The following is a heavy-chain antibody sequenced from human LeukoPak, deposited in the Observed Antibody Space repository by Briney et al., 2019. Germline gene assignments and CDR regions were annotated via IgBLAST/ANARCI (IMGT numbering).Heavy chain of an antibody. D-gene: IGHD2-2*01. CDR3: ARGGCSTTSCYHFDS. J-gene: IGHJ4*02. V-gene: IGHV1-2*02. Sequence: ASVKVSCKASGYTFTGYYMHWVRQAPGQGLEWIGWINPNSGGTNYAQKFQDRVTMTRDMSTTTVYLGLNSLRSEDTAVYYCARGGCSTTSCYHFDSWGQRTLVTVSS. CDR2: INPNSGGT. CDR1: GYTFTGYY.